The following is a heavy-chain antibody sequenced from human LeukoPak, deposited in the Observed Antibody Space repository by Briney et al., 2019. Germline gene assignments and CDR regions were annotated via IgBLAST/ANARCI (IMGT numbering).Heavy chain of an antibody. CDR3: ARDGAPDRRGSWAYGMDV. V-gene: IGHV3-21*01. D-gene: IGHD5-12*01. J-gene: IGHJ6*02. CDR2: ITTQSDFL. Sequence: GGSLRLSCVASGFTFSDYSMNWVRQAPGKGLEWVSSITTQSDFLYYADSVRGRFTISRDNSKNTLYLQMNSLRAEDTAVYYCARDGAPDRRGSWAYGMDVWGQGTTVTVSS. CDR1: GFTFSDYS.